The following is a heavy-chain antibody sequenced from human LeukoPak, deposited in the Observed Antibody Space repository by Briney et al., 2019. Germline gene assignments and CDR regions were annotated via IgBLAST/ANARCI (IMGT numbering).Heavy chain of an antibody. V-gene: IGHV1-2*06. D-gene: IGHD7-27*01. J-gene: IGHJ5*02. Sequence: ASVKVSCKASGYTFTGYYIHWVRQAPGQGLEWMGRIHCKSGGTTYAQKFQGRVTMTRDTSISTAYMDLSRLRSDDTAVYYCARGPILTEGPRRPNWFDPWGQGTLVTVSS. CDR3: ARGPILTEGPRRPNWFDP. CDR1: GYTFTGYY. CDR2: IHCKSGGT.